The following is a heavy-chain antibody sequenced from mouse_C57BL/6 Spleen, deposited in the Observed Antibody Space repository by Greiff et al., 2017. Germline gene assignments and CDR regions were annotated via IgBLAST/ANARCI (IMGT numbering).Heavy chain of an antibody. Sequence: QVQLQQPGAELVMPGASVKLSCKASGYTFTSYWMHWVKQRPGQGLEWIGEIDPSDSYTNYNQKFKGKSTLTVDKSSSTAYMQLSSLTSEDSAVYYCAGGYYSNSQFAYWGQGTLVTVSA. J-gene: IGHJ3*01. CDR2: IDPSDSYT. D-gene: IGHD2-5*01. CDR1: GYTFTSYW. V-gene: IGHV1-69*01. CDR3: AGGYYSNSQFAY.